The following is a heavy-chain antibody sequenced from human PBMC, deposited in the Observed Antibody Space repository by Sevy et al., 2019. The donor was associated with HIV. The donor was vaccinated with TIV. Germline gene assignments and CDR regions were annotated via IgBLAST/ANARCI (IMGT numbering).Heavy chain of an antibody. CDR2: ISTFNVNT. J-gene: IGHJ4*02. Sequence: GESLKISCKASGYTFTSYGISWVRQAPGQGLEWMGWISTFNVNTNNAQKLQGRVTMTTDTSTSTAYMELTSLRSDDTAVYYCARDDCSSLSCHGSLLYWGQGTLVTVSS. D-gene: IGHD2-2*01. CDR1: GYTFTSYG. V-gene: IGHV1-18*01. CDR3: ARDDCSSLSCHGSLLY.